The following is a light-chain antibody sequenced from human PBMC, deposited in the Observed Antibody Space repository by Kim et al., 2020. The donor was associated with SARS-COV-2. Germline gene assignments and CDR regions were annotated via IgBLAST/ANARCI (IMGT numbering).Light chain of an antibody. V-gene: IGLV1-44*01. Sequence: QSVLTQPPSASGTPGQRVTISCSGSSSNIGGNTVNWYQQLPGTAPKPLIYNNDQRPSGVPERFSGSKSVTSASLAIGGLQSEDEAHYYCAAWYDSLNRVVFGGGTQLTVL. CDR1: SSNIGGNT. CDR2: NND. CDR3: AAWYDSLNRVV. J-gene: IGLJ2*01.